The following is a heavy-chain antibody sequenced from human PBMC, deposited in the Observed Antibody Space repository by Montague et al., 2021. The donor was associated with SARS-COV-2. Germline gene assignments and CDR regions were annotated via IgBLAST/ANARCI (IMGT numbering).Heavy chain of an antibody. CDR3: ARVKDVSGSCFVGHNWFDP. Sequence: SETLSLTCAVYGGSFSSYSWSWICQPQGTGMEWHGEMRDYGHTSNNQYLKSRVTMSLDTYNNKFFLKLTSVTAADTALYYCARVKDVSGSCFVGHNWFDPWGQGTLVTVSS. D-gene: IGHD3-10*01. CDR2: MRDYGHT. J-gene: IGHJ5*02. CDR1: GGSFSSYS. V-gene: IGHV4-34*05.